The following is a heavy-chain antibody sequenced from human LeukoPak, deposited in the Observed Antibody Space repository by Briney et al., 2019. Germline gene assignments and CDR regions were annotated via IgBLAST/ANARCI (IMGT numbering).Heavy chain of an antibody. V-gene: IGHV3-53*03. Sequence: GGSLRLSCAASGFTINDNYMSWVRQAPGKGLEWVSVIYSGGSTYYADFVKGRFTISRDNSKNTLYLQMNSLRAEDTAVYYCARGPGRWLGGGGGNEYFQHWGQGTLVTVSS. J-gene: IGHJ1*01. CDR3: ARGPGRWLGGGGGNEYFQH. D-gene: IGHD5-24*01. CDR1: GFTINDNY. CDR2: IYSGGST.